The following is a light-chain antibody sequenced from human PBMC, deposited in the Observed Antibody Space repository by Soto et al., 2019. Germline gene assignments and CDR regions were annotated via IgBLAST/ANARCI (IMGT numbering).Light chain of an antibody. CDR2: AAS. J-gene: IGKJ2*01. V-gene: IGKV1-39*01. CDR1: QGIDNF. CDR3: QQSYSLPYT. Sequence: DIQMTQSPSSLSASTGDRVTITCRASQGIDNFLNWYQQKPGKAPNLLIYAASSLQSGVSSRFSGSGSGTDFTLTISSLQPEDSATYYCQQSYSLPYTFGQGTKVDIK.